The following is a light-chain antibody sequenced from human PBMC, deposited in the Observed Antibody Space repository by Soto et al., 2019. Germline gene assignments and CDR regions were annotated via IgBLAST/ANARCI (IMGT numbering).Light chain of an antibody. CDR3: QQRSSWPPWT. Sequence: EIVLTQSPATLSLSPGERATLSCRASQSVSTFLAWYQHRPGQAPRLLIFDAPKRATGIPARFSGSGFGTDFTLTISSLEPEDFAVYYCQQRSSWPPWTFGQGTKV. CDR1: QSVSTF. CDR2: DAP. J-gene: IGKJ1*01. V-gene: IGKV3-11*01.